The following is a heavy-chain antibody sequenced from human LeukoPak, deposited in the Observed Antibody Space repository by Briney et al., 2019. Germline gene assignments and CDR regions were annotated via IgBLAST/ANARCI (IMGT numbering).Heavy chain of an antibody. V-gene: IGHV3-48*01. Sequence: PGGSLRLSCAASGFTFSSYSMNWVRQAPGKGLEWVSYISSSSSIIYYADSVKGRFTISRDNAKNSLYLQMNSLRAEDTAVYYCAKALSITIFGVVPYMDVWGKGTTVTVSS. CDR1: GFTFSSYS. J-gene: IGHJ6*03. D-gene: IGHD3-3*01. CDR3: AKALSITIFGVVPYMDV. CDR2: ISSSSSII.